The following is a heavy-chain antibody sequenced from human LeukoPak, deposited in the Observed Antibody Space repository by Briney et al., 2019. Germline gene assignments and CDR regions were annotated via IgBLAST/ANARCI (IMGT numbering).Heavy chain of an antibody. CDR1: GFTFSSYA. Sequence: GGSLRLSCAASGFTFSSYAMSWVRHPPGGWLEWVSSISGGGGSTYYAASVKGRFTIARDNSKNTMYLQMNSLRAEDTAVYYCARGGFWSGPYYYYYMDVWGKGTTVTVSS. D-gene: IGHD3-3*01. J-gene: IGHJ6*03. V-gene: IGHV3-23*01. CDR2: ISGGGGST. CDR3: ARGGFWSGPYYYYYMDV.